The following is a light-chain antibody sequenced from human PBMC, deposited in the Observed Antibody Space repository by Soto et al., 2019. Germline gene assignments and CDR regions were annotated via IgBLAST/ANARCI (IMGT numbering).Light chain of an antibody. V-gene: IGLV1-51*01. J-gene: IGLJ3*02. CDR1: SSNIGAGYD. CDR3: GTWDSSLSAGV. CDR2: DNS. Sequence: QSVLTQPPSVSGAPGQRVTISCTGSSSNIGAGYDVHWYQQLPGTAPKLLIYDNSQRPSGIPDRFSGSKSGTSATLGIAGLQTGDEADYYCGTWDSSLSAGVFGGGTKVTVL.